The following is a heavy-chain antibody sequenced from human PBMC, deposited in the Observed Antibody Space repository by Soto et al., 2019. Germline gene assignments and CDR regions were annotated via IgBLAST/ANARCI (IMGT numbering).Heavy chain of an antibody. CDR2: VYYSGST. J-gene: IGHJ4*02. Sequence: PSETLSLTCTVSGGSVSNSSYYWGWVRQPPGKGLEWIGSVYYSGSTYFNPSLESRVTISVDKSKNQFSLKLMSLSAADTAVYYCGRLEGLATISYYFDYWGQGDLVTVSS. CDR3: GRLEGLATISYYFDY. V-gene: IGHV4-39*01. D-gene: IGHD3-9*01. CDR1: GGSVSNSSYY.